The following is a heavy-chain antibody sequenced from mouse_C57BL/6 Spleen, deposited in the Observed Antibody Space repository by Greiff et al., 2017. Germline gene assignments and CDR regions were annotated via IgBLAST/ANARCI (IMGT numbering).Heavy chain of an antibody. CDR2: ISYDGSN. D-gene: IGHD4-1*01. Sequence: EVQLQESGPGLVKPSQSLSLTCSVTGYSITSGYYWNWIRQFPGNKLEWMGYISYDGSNNYNPSLKNRISITRDTSKNQFFLKLNSVTTEDTATYYCASNWDAYAMDYWGQGTSVTVSS. CDR1: GYSITSGYY. CDR3: ASNWDAYAMDY. J-gene: IGHJ4*01. V-gene: IGHV3-6*01.